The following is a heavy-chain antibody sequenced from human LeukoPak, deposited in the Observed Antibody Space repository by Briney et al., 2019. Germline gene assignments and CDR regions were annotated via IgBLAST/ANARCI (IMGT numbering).Heavy chain of an antibody. CDR3: ARLRHRVVPAAIPDY. CDR1: GGSISSSSYY. J-gene: IGHJ4*02. D-gene: IGHD2-2*01. CDR2: IYYSGST. V-gene: IGHV4-39*01. Sequence: SETLSLTCTVSGGSISSSSYYWGWIRQPPGKGLEWIGSIYYSGSTYYNPSLKSRVTISVDTSENQFSLKLSSVTAADTAVYYCARLRHRVVPAAIPDYWGQGTLVTVSS.